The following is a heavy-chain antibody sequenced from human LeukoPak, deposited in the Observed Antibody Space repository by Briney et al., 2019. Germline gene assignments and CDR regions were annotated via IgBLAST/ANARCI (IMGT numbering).Heavy chain of an antibody. CDR3: ARDSSPREGITMVRGVAAFDP. D-gene: IGHD3-10*01. CDR1: GYTFTSYG. V-gene: IGHV1-18*01. J-gene: IGHJ5*02. CDR2: ISAYNGNT. Sequence: LVASVKVSCKASGYTFTSYGISWVRQAPGQGLEWMGWISAYNGNTNYAQKLQGRVTMTTDTSTSTAYMELRSLRSDDTAVYYCARDSSPREGITMVRGVAAFDPWGQGTLVTVSS.